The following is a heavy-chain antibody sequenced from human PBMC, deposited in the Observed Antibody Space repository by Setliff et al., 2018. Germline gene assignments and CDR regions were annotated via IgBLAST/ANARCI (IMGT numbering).Heavy chain of an antibody. V-gene: IGHV3-23*01. Sequence: GGSLRLSCAASGFSFSSYAMSWVRQAPGKGLEWVSTIIGSGISTYYADSVQGRVTISRDNHENTLHLQMNSLRVEDTAIYYCAKSPHDFWSGRVFFDYWGQGRLVTVSS. CDR2: IIGSGIST. CDR1: GFSFSSYA. CDR3: AKSPHDFWSGRVFFDY. J-gene: IGHJ4*01. D-gene: IGHD3-3*01.